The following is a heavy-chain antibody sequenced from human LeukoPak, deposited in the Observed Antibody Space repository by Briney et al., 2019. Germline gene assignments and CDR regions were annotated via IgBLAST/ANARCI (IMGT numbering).Heavy chain of an antibody. J-gene: IGHJ4*02. V-gene: IGHV3-23*01. Sequence: GGSLRLSCEASGFIFSSYVMGWVRQAPGKGLEWVSSISVGGGDAFTADSVKGRFTITRENSKNTLYLQMMGLRVEDTAIYYCAKLNLGEMAYFDSWGQGILVTVSS. D-gene: IGHD2-21*01. CDR1: GFIFSSYV. CDR3: AKLNLGEMAYFDS. CDR2: ISVGGGDA.